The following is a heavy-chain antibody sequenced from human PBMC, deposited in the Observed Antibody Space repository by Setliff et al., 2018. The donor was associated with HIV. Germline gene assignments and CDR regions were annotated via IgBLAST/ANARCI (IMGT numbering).Heavy chain of an antibody. J-gene: IGHJ6*02. CDR1: GYTFTGYY. CDR3: ARTSPKITMVRGYYGMDV. CDR2: INPNSGGT. Sequence: ASVKVSCKASGYTFTGYYMHWVRQAPGQGLEWMGWINPNSGGTNYAQKFQGWVTMTRDTSISTAYMEQSRLRSDDTAVYYCARTSPKITMVRGYYGMDVWGQGTTVTVSS. V-gene: IGHV1-2*04. D-gene: IGHD3-10*01.